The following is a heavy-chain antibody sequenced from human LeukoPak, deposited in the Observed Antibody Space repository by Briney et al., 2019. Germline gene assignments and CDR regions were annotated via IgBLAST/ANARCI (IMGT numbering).Heavy chain of an antibody. Sequence: GGSLRLSCAASGFTFNNYAMSWVRQAPGKGLEWVSGTSGGGVSTFYADSVKGRFTISRDNSRNTLYLQMNGLRAEDTAVYYCAKLEVVVVIYSRQIDYWGQGTLVTVSS. D-gene: IGHD3-22*01. CDR2: TSGGGVST. V-gene: IGHV3-23*01. J-gene: IGHJ4*02. CDR1: GFTFNNYA. CDR3: AKLEVVVVIYSRQIDY.